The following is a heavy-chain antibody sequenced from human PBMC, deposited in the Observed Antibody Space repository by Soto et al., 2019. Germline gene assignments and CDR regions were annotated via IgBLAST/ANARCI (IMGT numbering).Heavy chain of an antibody. CDR3: ATKTDHNLGLELDY. CDR1: GGTFSSYA. CDR2: IIPIVGTA. Sequence: QVQLVQSGAEVKKPGSSVKVSCKASGGTFSSYAISWVRQAPGQGLEWTVGIIPIVGTANYAQKFQGRVTITADKSTSTAYMELSSLRSEDTAVYYCATKTDHNLGLELDYWGQGTLVTVSS. D-gene: IGHD1-1*01. J-gene: IGHJ4*02. V-gene: IGHV1-69*06.